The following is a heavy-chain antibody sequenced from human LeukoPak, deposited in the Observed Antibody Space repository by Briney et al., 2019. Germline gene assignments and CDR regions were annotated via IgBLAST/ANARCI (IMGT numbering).Heavy chain of an antibody. J-gene: IGHJ4*02. CDR2: IYYSGST. V-gene: IGHV4-59*01. Sequence: SETLSLTCTVSGGSISSYYWSWIRQPPGKGLEWIGYIYYSGSTNYNPSLKSRVTISVDTSKNQFSLKLSSVTAADTAVYYCARVQSHYDILTGYRVNYFDYWGQGTLVTVSS. CDR3: ARVQSHYDILTGYRVNYFDY. D-gene: IGHD3-9*01. CDR1: GGSISSYY.